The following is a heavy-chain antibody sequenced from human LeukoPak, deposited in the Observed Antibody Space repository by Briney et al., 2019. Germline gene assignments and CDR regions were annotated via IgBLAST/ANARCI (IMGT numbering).Heavy chain of an antibody. CDR3: AKDRTYGTSWYGCSPS. D-gene: IGHD6-13*01. Sequence: GGSLRLSCAASGFTFSSYAMSWVRQAPGKGLEWVSAISGSGGSTYYADSVEGRFTISRDNSRNTLYLQMNSLRAEDTAVYYCAKDRTYGTSWYGCSPSWGQGTLVTVSS. CDR1: GFTFSSYA. V-gene: IGHV3-23*01. CDR2: ISGSGGST. J-gene: IGHJ5*02.